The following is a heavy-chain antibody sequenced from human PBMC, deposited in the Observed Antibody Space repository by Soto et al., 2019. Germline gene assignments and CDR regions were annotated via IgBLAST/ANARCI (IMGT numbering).Heavy chain of an antibody. J-gene: IGHJ4*02. CDR2: ISYDGSNK. V-gene: IGHV3-30*04. D-gene: IGHD1-26*01. CDR3: ARDVGWEQLLGH. Sequence: QVQLVESGGGVVQPGRSLRLSCAASGFTFSSYAMHWVRQAPGKGLEWVAVISYDGSNKFYADSVKGRFTVSRDDSKNTMYLQMNSLRAEDTAVYYCARDVGWEQLLGHWGQGTLVTVSS. CDR1: GFTFSSYA.